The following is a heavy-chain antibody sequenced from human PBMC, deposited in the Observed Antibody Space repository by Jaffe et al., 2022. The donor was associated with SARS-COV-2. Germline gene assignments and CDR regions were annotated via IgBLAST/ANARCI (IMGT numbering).Heavy chain of an antibody. CDR1: GFTFGDYA. CDR3: TGQSHIYCGGDCPPDY. Sequence: EVQLVESGGGLVQPGRSLRLSCTASGFTFGDYAMSWFRQAPGKGLEWVGFIRSKAYGGTTEYAASVKGRFTISRDDSKSIAYLQMNSLKTEDTAVYYCTGQSHIYCGGDCPPDYWGQGTLVTVSS. CDR2: IRSKAYGGTT. V-gene: IGHV3-49*03. D-gene: IGHD2-21*02. J-gene: IGHJ4*02.